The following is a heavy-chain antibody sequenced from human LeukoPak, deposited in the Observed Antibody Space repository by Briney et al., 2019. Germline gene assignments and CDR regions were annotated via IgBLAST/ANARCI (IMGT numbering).Heavy chain of an antibody. CDR1: GGTFSSYA. CDR2: IIPILGIA. J-gene: IGHJ6*02. Sequence: GASVKVSCKASGGTFSSYAISWVRQAPGQGLEWMGRIIPILGIANYAQKFQGRVTMTRNTSISTAYMELSSLRSEDTAVYYCARGHATTSYYYYGMDVWGQGTTVTVSS. CDR3: ARGHATTSYYYYGMDV. V-gene: IGHV1-69*04. D-gene: IGHD4-17*01.